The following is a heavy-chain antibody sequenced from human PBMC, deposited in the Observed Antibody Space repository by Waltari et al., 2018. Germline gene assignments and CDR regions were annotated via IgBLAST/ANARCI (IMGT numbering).Heavy chain of an antibody. V-gene: IGHV3-7*01. Sequence: EVQLVESGGGLVQPGGSLRLSCAGSGFSFNNYWMSWRRQAPGKGLEWVAHIKQDGSEIYYVDSVKGRFSISRDNAKKSLYLQMNSLRGDDTAVFYCVTWGDLGNFWGQGTLVTVSA. CDR2: IKQDGSEI. D-gene: IGHD7-27*01. J-gene: IGHJ4*02. CDR3: VTWGDLGNF. CDR1: GFSFNNYW.